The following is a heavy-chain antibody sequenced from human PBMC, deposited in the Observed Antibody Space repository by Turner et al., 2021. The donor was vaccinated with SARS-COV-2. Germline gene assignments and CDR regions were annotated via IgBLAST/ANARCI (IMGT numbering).Heavy chain of an antibody. CDR1: GFSLSDYY. V-gene: IGHV3-11*04. D-gene: IGHD2-21*01. CDR2: INSTGYII. Sequence: HLVESGGGLVKPGGSLTLSCVASGFSLSDYYMSWVRQAPGKGLEWLSYINSTGYIINSADSVKGRFTVSRDNAKNSLSLVMDSLRAEYTAVYYCARDGGDQSGGAFDIWGQVTMVTVSS. J-gene: IGHJ3*02. CDR3: ARDGGDQSGGAFDI.